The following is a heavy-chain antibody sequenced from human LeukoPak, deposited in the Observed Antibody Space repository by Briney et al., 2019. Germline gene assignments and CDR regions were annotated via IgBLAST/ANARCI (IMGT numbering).Heavy chain of an antibody. CDR3: ARRPSSSSWNDAFDI. J-gene: IGHJ3*02. D-gene: IGHD6-13*01. V-gene: IGHV5-51*01. CDR1: GYSFTSYW. Sequence: GKSLKISCKGSGYSFTSYWIGWVRQMPGKGLEWMGIIYPGDSDTRYSPSSQGQVTISADKSISTAYLQWSSLKASDTAMYYCARRPSSSSWNDAFDIWGQGTMVTVS. CDR2: IYPGDSDT.